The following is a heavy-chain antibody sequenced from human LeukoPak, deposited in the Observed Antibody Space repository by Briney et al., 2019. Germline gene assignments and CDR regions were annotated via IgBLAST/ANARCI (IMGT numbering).Heavy chain of an antibody. CDR3: ARERRCGDLLLFDY. Sequence: ASVKVSCKASGYTFTGYYIHWVRQAPGQGLEWMGRINPNSGDTNYPQNFQGRVTMTRDTSGSTSNMELSRLRSDDTAVYYCARERRCGDLLLFDYWGLGTLVTVSS. J-gene: IGHJ4*02. V-gene: IGHV1-2*06. CDR2: INPNSGDT. D-gene: IGHD3-10*01. CDR1: GYTFTGYY.